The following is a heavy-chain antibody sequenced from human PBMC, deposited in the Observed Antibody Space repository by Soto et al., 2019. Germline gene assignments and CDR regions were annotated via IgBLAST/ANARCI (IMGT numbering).Heavy chain of an antibody. V-gene: IGHV1-2*02. D-gene: IGHD3-16*02. Sequence: GASVKVSCKASRYTFTGYYMHWVRQAPGQGLEWMGWINPNSGGTNYAQKFQGRVTMTRDTSISTAYMELSRLRSDDTAVYYCARNRRMITFGGVIVLGYWGQGTLVTVSS. CDR3: ARNRRMITFGGVIVLGY. J-gene: IGHJ4*02. CDR2: INPNSGGT. CDR1: RYTFTGYY.